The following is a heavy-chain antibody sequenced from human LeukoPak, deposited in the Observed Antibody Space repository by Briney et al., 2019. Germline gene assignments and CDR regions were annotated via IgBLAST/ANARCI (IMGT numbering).Heavy chain of an antibody. Sequence: ASVKVSCKASGYTFTSYYMHWVRQAPGQGLEWMGIINPSGGSTSYAQRFQGRVTITRNTSISTAYMELSSLRSEDTAVYYCARRPGKFQMLPFDSWGQGTLVTVSS. CDR1: GYTFTSYY. V-gene: IGHV1-46*01. J-gene: IGHJ4*02. D-gene: IGHD2-2*01. CDR2: INPSGGST. CDR3: ARRPGKFQMLPFDS.